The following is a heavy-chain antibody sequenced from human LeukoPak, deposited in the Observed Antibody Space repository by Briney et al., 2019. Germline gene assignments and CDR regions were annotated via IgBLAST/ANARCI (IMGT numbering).Heavy chain of an antibody. Sequence: PSETLSLTCAVYGGSFSGYYWSWIRQPPGKGLEWIGEINHSGSTNYNPSLKSRVTISVDTSKNQFSLKLSSVTAADTAVYYCARGHTYYYDSSGPDYWGQGTLVTDSP. CDR1: GGSFSGYY. CDR3: ARGHTYYYDSSGPDY. D-gene: IGHD3-22*01. CDR2: INHSGST. V-gene: IGHV4-34*01. J-gene: IGHJ4*02.